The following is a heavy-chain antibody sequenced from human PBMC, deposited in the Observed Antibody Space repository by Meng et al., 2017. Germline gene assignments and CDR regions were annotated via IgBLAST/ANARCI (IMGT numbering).Heavy chain of an antibody. CDR2: ISDTGSPI. V-gene: IGHV3-48*03. D-gene: IGHD3-22*01. Sequence: GESLKISCAASGFTFSTYEMNWVRQAPGKGLEWVSYISDTGSPIYYADSVKGRFTISRDNAKNSLYLQKNSLRAEDTGFYYCARGRYYNDSSGSLPAADWGRGTLVTVSS. J-gene: IGHJ4*02. CDR1: GFTFSTYE. CDR3: ARGRYYNDSSGSLPAAD.